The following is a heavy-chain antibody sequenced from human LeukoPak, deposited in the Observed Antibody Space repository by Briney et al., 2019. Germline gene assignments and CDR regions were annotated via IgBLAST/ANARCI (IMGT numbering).Heavy chain of an antibody. V-gene: IGHV3-33*01. CDR1: GFSFSNYG. CDR2: IWYDGSKK. CDR3: ARDGGWYMESDAFDI. J-gene: IGHJ3*02. D-gene: IGHD6-19*01. Sequence: GGSLRLSCAASGFSFSNYGMHWVRQAPGKGLEWVAVIWYDGSKKYYKDSVKGRFIISRDNSKNTVYLQMNSLRAEDTAVYYCARDGGWYMESDAFDIWSQGTMVTVSS.